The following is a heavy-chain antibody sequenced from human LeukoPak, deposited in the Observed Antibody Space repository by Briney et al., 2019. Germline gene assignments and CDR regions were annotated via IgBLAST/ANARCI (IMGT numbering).Heavy chain of an antibody. V-gene: IGHV1-69*05. D-gene: IGHD6-13*01. CDR1: GGTFSSYA. CDR3: ARGIKRSSSWYYADY. J-gene: IGHJ4*02. CDR2: IIPIFGTA. Sequence: ASVKVSCKASGGTFSSYAISWVRQAPGQGLEWMGRIIPIFGTANYAQKFQGRVTITTDESTSTAYMELSSLRSEDTAVYYCARGIKRSSSWYYADYWGQGTLVTVSS.